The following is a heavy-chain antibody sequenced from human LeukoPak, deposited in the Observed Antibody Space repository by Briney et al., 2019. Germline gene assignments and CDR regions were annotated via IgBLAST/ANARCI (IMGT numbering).Heavy chain of an antibody. CDR2: KSYDGSNK. CDR3: AKDAAYGSGSYLDY. V-gene: IGHV3-30*18. CDR1: WCTFSWYC. J-gene: IGHJ4*02. Sequence: GRAPRLSCGASWCTFSWYCLHMVPPAPGEGVERGASKSYDGSNKYYADSVKGRFTISRDNSKNTLYLQMNSLRAEDTAVYYCAKDAAYGSGSYLDYWGQGTLVTVSS. D-gene: IGHD3-10*01.